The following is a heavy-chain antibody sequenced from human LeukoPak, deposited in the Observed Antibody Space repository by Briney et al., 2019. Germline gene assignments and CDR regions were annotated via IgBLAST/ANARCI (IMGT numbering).Heavy chain of an antibody. Sequence: PGGSLRLSCAASGFTFSDYYMSWIRQAPGKGLEWVSYISSSGSTIYYADSVKGRFTISRDNAKNSLYLQMNSLGAEDTAVYYCGYYDSSGYYDNDYWGQGTLVTVSS. CDR1: GFTFSDYY. CDR3: GYYDSSGYYDNDY. V-gene: IGHV3-11*01. J-gene: IGHJ4*02. D-gene: IGHD3-22*01. CDR2: ISSSGSTI.